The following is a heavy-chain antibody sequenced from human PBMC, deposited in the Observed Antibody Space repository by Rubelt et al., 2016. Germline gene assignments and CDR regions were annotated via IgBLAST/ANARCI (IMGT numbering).Heavy chain of an antibody. CDR2: IYYSGST. CDR3: AADFLGAAGTGD. CDR1: GGSISSYY. J-gene: IGHJ4*02. D-gene: IGHD6-13*01. V-gene: IGHV4-59*12. Sequence: QLQLQESGPGLVKPSETLSLTCTVSGGSISSYYWTWIRQPPGKGLEWIGYIYYSGSTNYSPSLKSRVTISVDTSRNQFSLKLSSVTAADTAVDYCAADFLGAAGTGDWGQGTQVTVSS.